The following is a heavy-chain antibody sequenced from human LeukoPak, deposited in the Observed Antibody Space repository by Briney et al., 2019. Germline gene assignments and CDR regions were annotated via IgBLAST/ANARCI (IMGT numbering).Heavy chain of an antibody. CDR3: ASHEIGVVVAATDDAFDI. CDR2: INPNSGGT. J-gene: IGHJ3*02. Sequence: ASVKVSCKASGYTFTGYYMHWVRQAPGQGLEWMGWINPNSGGTNYAQKFQGRVTMTRDTSISTAYMELSRLRSDDTAVYYCASHEIGVVVAATDDAFDIWGQGTMVTVSS. V-gene: IGHV1-2*02. D-gene: IGHD2-15*01. CDR1: GYTFTGYY.